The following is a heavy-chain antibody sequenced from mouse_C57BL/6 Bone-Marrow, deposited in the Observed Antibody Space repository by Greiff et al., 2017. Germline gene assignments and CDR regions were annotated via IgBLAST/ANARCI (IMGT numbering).Heavy chain of an antibody. D-gene: IGHD2-1*01. CDR1: GFTFSSYG. CDR2: ISSGGSYT. J-gene: IGHJ3*01. CDR3: ARTGNPAWFAY. V-gene: IGHV5-6*01. Sequence: EVKLMESGGDLVKPGGSLKLSCAASGFTFSSYGMSWVRQTPDKRLEWVATISSGGSYTHYPDSVKGRFTISRDNAKNTLYLQLLSLRSEDTAVYYCARTGNPAWFAYWGQGTLVTVSA.